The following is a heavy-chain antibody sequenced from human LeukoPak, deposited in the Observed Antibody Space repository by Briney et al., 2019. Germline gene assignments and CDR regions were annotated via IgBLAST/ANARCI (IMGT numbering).Heavy chain of an antibody. Sequence: GGALRLSCAASGFTFSSFAMHGVRQASGKGLEWVGRIRSKANSYATAYAASVQGRFTISRAGSKNTAYLQMNSLKTEDTAVYCCTRDSSHPGDYWGQGTLVTVSS. J-gene: IGHJ4*02. D-gene: IGHD6-19*01. CDR3: TRDSSHPGDY. CDR1: GFTFSSFA. CDR2: IRSKANSYAT. V-gene: IGHV3-73*01.